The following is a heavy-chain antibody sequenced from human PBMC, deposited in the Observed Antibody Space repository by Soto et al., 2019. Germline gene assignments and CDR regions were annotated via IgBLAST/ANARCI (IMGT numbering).Heavy chain of an antibody. CDR3: ARVSLEGIAAAGPLYYYYYGMDV. V-gene: IGHV4-39*01. Sequence: SETLSLTCTVSGGSISSSSYYWGWIRQPPGKGLEWIGSIYYSGSTYYNPSLKSRVTISVDTSKNQFSLKLSSVTAADTAVYYCARVSLEGIAAAGPLYYYYYGMDVWGQGTTVTVSS. CDR2: IYYSGST. J-gene: IGHJ6*02. CDR1: GGSISSSSYY. D-gene: IGHD6-13*01.